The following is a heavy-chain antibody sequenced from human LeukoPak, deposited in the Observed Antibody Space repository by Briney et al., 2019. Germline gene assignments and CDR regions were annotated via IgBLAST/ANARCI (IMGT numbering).Heavy chain of an antibody. Sequence: MSSETLSLTCTVSGGSISSYYWSWIRQPPGKGLEWIGYIYYSGSTHYNPSLKSRVTISVDTSKNQFSLKLSSVTAADTAVYYCARSRGTIVVVTATQNYGMDVWGQGTTVTVSS. CDR2: IYYSGST. J-gene: IGHJ6*02. CDR3: ARSRGTIVVVTATQNYGMDV. CDR1: GGSISSYY. D-gene: IGHD2-21*02. V-gene: IGHV4-59*01.